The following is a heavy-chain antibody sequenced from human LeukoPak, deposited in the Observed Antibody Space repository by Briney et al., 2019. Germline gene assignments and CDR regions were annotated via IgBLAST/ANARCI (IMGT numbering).Heavy chain of an antibody. D-gene: IGHD5-12*01. V-gene: IGHV4-30-4*01. CDR2: ISYSGST. CDR1: GGSISSGDYY. CDR3: ASGKWRYYYMDV. J-gene: IGHJ6*03. Sequence: SETLSLTCTVSGGSISSGDYYWSWIRQPPGKGLEWIGYISYSGSTFYNPSLKSRVTISMDTSKNQFSLKLSSVTAADTAVYYCASGKWRYYYMDVWGKGTTVTVSS.